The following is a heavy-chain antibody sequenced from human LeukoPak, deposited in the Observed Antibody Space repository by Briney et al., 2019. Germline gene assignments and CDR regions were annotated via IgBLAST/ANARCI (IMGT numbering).Heavy chain of an antibody. CDR3: ARKRGQVGSTLRYYYYYMDV. J-gene: IGHJ6*03. Sequence: GASVKVSCKASGYTFTGYYMHWVRQAPGQGLEWMGIINPSGGSTSYAQKFQGRVTMTRDMSTSTVYMELSSLRSEDTAVYYCARKRGQVGSTLRYYYYYMDVWGKGTTVTVSS. D-gene: IGHD2/OR15-2a*01. V-gene: IGHV1-46*01. CDR2: INPSGGST. CDR1: GYTFTGYY.